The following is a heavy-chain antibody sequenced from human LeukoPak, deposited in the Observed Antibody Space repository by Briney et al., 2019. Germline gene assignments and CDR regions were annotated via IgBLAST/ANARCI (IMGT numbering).Heavy chain of an antibody. D-gene: IGHD3-10*01. CDR1: GFTFSSYA. CDR3: AKGSGSYFQGPLGY. J-gene: IGHJ4*02. CDR2: ISGSGGST. V-gene: IGHV3-23*01. Sequence: GGSLRLSCAASGFTFSSYAMSWVRQAPGKGLEWVSAISGSGGSTYYAGSVKGRFTISRDNSKNTLYLQMNSLRAEDTAVYYCAKGSGSYFQGPLGYWGQGTLVTVSS.